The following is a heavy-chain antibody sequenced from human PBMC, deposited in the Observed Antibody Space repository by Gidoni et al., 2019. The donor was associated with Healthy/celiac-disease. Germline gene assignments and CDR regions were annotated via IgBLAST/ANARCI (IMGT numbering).Heavy chain of an antibody. D-gene: IGHD2-15*01. J-gene: IGHJ4*02. V-gene: IGHV4-38-2*01. CDR1: GYSISSGYY. Sequence: QVQLQESGPGLVKPSETLSLTCAVSGYSISSGYYGGCLRQPPGKGLEWIGSIYHSGSTYYNPSLKSRVTISVDTSKNQFSLKLSSVTAADTAVYYCATIDAPYCSGGSCYPPDYWGQGTLVTVSS. CDR2: IYHSGST. CDR3: ATIDAPYCSGGSCYPPDY.